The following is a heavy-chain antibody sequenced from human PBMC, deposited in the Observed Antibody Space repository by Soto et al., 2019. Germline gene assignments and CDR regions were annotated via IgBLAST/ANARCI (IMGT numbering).Heavy chain of an antibody. CDR3: ARDLSGSGWLDY. Sequence: PGGSLRLSCAASGFTFSSYAMHWVRQAPGKGLEWVAVISYDGSNKYYADSVKGRFTISRDNSKNTLYLQMNSLRAEDTAVYYCARDLSGSGWLDYWGQGTLVTVSS. V-gene: IGHV3-30-3*01. CDR1: GFTFSSYA. D-gene: IGHD6-19*01. J-gene: IGHJ4*02. CDR2: ISYDGSNK.